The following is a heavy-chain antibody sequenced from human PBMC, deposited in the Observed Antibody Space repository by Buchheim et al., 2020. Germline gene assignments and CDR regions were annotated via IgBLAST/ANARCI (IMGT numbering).Heavy chain of an antibody. CDR1: GFTFSSYE. CDR3: ARRQPTTVTTGTYYGMDV. V-gene: IGHV3-48*03. J-gene: IGHJ6*02. CDR2: ISSSGSTI. Sequence: EVQLVESGGGLVQPGGSLRLSCAASGFTFSSYEMNWVRQAPGKGLEWVSYISSSGSTIYYADSVKGRFTISRDNAKNSLYLQMNSLRVEDTAVYYCARRQPTTVTTGTYYGMDVWGQGTT. D-gene: IGHD4-17*01.